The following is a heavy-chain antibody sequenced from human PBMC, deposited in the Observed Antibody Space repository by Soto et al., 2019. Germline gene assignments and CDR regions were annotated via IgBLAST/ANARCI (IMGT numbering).Heavy chain of an antibody. CDR1: GFTFSSYA. CDR2: ISYDGSNK. J-gene: IGHJ4*02. D-gene: IGHD6-13*01. CDR3: AGGATGYSSSLGRGY. Sequence: PGGSLRLSCAASGFTFSSYAMHWVRQAPGKGLEWVAVISYDGSNKYYADSVKGRFTISRDNSKNTLYLQMNSLRAEDTAVYYCAGGATGYSSSLGRGYWGQGTLVTVSS. V-gene: IGHV3-30-3*01.